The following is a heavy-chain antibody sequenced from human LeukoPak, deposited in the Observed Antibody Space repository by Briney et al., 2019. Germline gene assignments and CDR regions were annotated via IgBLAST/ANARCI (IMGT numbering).Heavy chain of an antibody. Sequence: SETLSLTCAVYGGSFSAYYWNWIRRPPGKGLEWIGEINHSGSTNYNPSLKSRVTISVDTSMNQFSLRLTSLTAADTAVYYCARGSLNTNWFDPWGQGTLVTVSS. CDR3: ARGSLNTNWFDP. CDR1: GGSFSAYY. V-gene: IGHV4-34*01. D-gene: IGHD1/OR15-1a*01. CDR2: INHSGST. J-gene: IGHJ5*02.